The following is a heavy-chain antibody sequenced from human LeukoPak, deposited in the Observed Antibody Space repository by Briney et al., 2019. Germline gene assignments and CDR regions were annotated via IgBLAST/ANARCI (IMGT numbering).Heavy chain of an antibody. CDR1: GFTFSSYG. Sequence: PGGSLRLSCAASGFTFSSYGMHWVRQAPGKGLEWVAVIWSDGSNKYYADSVKGRFTISRDNSKSTLYLQLNSLRVEDTAVYYCAKVDGVRAAPGRGRVDSWGQGTLVTVSS. CDR2: IWSDGSNK. J-gene: IGHJ4*02. V-gene: IGHV3-33*06. D-gene: IGHD6-13*01. CDR3: AKVDGVRAAPGRGRVDS.